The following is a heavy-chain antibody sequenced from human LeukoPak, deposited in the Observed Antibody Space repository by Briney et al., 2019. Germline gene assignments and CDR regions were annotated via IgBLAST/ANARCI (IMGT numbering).Heavy chain of an antibody. D-gene: IGHD1-26*01. CDR3: ARSGRGGAFDI. CDR1: GFTLSSNW. J-gene: IGHJ3*02. CDR2: IYSDGSRT. V-gene: IGHV3-74*01. Sequence: PGGSLRLPCAGSGFTLSSNWMHWVRQAPGKGLVWVSRIYSDGSRTNYADSVKGRFTISGDNAKNTQYLQMNSLRAEDTAVYYCARSGRGGAFDIWGQGTMVTVSS.